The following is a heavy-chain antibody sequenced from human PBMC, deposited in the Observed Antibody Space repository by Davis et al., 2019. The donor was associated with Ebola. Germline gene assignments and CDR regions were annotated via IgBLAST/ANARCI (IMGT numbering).Heavy chain of an antibody. CDR1: GFTFSSYG. CDR2: IRYDGSNK. D-gene: IGHD1-26*01. J-gene: IGHJ6*02. Sequence: GGSLRLSCAASGFTFSSYGMHWVRQAPGKGLEWVAFIRYDGSNKYYADSVKGRFTISRDNSKNTLYLQMNSLRAEDTAVYYCAKCDEQYSGSYLYYYYGMDVWGQGTTVTVSS. V-gene: IGHV3-30*02. CDR3: AKCDEQYSGSYLYYYYGMDV.